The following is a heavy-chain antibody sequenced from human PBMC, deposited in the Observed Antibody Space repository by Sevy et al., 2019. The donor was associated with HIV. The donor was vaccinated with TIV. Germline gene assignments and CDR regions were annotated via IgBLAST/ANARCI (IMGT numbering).Heavy chain of an antibody. Sequence: ASVKVSCKISGNTLTGLSMHWVRQAPGKGLEWMVGFDPEDGEIIYAQKFQARVTLTEDTSTDTAYIELISLRSEDTAVYYCARSRDYYEGHGPNFNYWGQGILVTVSS. CDR2: FDPEDGEI. D-gene: IGHD3-22*01. V-gene: IGHV1-24*01. CDR1: GNTLTGLS. J-gene: IGHJ4*02. CDR3: ARSRDYYEGHGPNFNY.